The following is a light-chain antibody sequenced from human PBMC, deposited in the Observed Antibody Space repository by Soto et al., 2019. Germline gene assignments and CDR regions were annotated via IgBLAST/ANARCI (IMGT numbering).Light chain of an antibody. J-gene: IGKJ2*01. Sequence: EMVLTQSPGTLPLSPGERATLSFRASPSVSSSYLAWYQQKPGQAPRLLIYGASSRATGIPDRFSGSGSGTDFTLTISRLEPEDFAVYYCQQYGSSPKYTFGQGTKLEIK. CDR2: GAS. CDR3: QQYGSSPKYT. V-gene: IGKV3-20*01. CDR1: PSVSSSY.